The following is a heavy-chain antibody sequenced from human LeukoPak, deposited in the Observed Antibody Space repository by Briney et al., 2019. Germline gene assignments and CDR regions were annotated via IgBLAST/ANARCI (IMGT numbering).Heavy chain of an antibody. CDR1: GFTFSSYA. D-gene: IGHD1-26*01. V-gene: IGHV3-23*01. CDR3: AKDTAEPYSGSYRPFDAFDI. J-gene: IGHJ3*02. CDR2: ISGSGGST. Sequence: GGSLRLSCAASGFTFSSYAMSWVRQAPGKGLEWVSAISGSGGSTYYADSVKGRFTISRDNSKNTLYLQMNSLRAEDTAVYYCAKDTAEPYSGSYRPFDAFDIWGQGTMVTVSS.